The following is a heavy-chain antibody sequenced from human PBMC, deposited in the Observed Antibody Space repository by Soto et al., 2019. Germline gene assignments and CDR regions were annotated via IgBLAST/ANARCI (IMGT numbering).Heavy chain of an antibody. D-gene: IGHD1-20*01. CDR3: ARAQFGISGTTGEAFEI. CDR1: GYTFSSCS. V-gene: IGHV1-18*04. Sequence: QVQLVQSGAEVRKPGASVKVSCKASGYTFSSCSISWVRQAPGQGLEWMGWISAYNGDTRYAQKFQGRVTMTTDTSTSTAYMELRSLRSDDTAVYYCARAQFGISGTTGEAFEIWGQGTMVIVSS. J-gene: IGHJ3*02. CDR2: ISAYNGDT.